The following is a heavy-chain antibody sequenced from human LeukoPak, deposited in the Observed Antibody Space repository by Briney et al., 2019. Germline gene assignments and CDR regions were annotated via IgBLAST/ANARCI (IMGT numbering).Heavy chain of an antibody. D-gene: IGHD6-19*01. CDR2: ISYDGSNK. CDR1: GFTFSSYA. J-gene: IGHJ4*02. Sequence: GRSLRLSCAASGFTFSSYAMHWVRQAPGKGLKWVAVISYDGSNKYYADSVKGRFTISRDNSKNTLYPQMNSLRAEDTAVYYCAREAVAGNFDYWGQGTLVTVSS. V-gene: IGHV3-30*04. CDR3: AREAVAGNFDY.